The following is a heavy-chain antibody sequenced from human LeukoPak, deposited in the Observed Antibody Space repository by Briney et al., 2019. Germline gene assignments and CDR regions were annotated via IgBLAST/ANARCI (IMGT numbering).Heavy chain of an antibody. Sequence: PGGSLRLSCAASGFTFSFYSMNWVRQAPGKGLEWVSYISSSGGTKYYADSVKGRFTVSRDNAKNSLFLQMDSLRDDDTAVYYCARENSWTFDYWGQGSLVTVSS. CDR1: GFTFSFYS. J-gene: IGHJ4*02. CDR3: ARENSWTFDY. D-gene: IGHD6-13*01. CDR2: ISSSGGTK. V-gene: IGHV3-48*02.